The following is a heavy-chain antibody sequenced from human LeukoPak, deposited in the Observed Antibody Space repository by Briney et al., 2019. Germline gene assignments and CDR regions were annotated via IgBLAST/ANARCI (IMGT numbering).Heavy chain of an antibody. Sequence: SETLSLTCTVYGGSISSYYWSWIRQPAGKGLEWIGRIYTSGSTNYNPSLKSRVTMSVDTSKNQFSLKLSSVTAADTAVYYCARDRGGFLEWQLQDAFWGQGTMVTVSS. CDR1: GGSISSYY. V-gene: IGHV4-4*07. CDR2: IYTSGST. J-gene: IGHJ3*01. D-gene: IGHD3-3*01. CDR3: ARDRGGFLEWQLQDAF.